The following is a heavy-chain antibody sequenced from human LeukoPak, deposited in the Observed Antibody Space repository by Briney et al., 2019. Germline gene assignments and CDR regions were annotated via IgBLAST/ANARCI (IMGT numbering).Heavy chain of an antibody. Sequence: PGGSLRLSCVASVIIFRNYGMHWVRQAPGKGLEWVAFLRNDESEVFYADSVKFRFIISRDNSKNTLNLQMSSLRDEDTAVYYGVKDTGRGDFWGQGTQVTV. V-gene: IGHV3-30*02. CDR2: LRNDESEV. J-gene: IGHJ4*02. CDR3: VKDTGRGDF. CDR1: VIIFRNYG. D-gene: IGHD1-14*01.